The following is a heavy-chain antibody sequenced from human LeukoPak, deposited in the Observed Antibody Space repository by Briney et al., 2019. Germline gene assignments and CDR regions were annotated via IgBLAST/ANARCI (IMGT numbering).Heavy chain of an antibody. Sequence: GGSLRLSCAASGFTFSSYSMNWVRQAPGKGLEWVSSISSSSSYIYYADSVKGRFTISRDNSKNTLYLQMNSLRAEDTAVYYCAKDGSGYGYFQHWGQGTLVTVSS. CDR2: ISSSSSYI. CDR1: GFTFSSYS. D-gene: IGHD3-22*01. V-gene: IGHV3-21*01. CDR3: AKDGSGYGYFQH. J-gene: IGHJ1*01.